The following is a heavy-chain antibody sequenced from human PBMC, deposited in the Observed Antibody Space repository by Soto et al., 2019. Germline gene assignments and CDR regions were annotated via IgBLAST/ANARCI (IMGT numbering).Heavy chain of an antibody. J-gene: IGHJ4*02. D-gene: IGHD7-27*01. Sequence: QVQLVESGGGVVQPGRSLRLSCAVSGFTVSTYGMHWVRQAPGKGLEWVAVISRDGGTKYYADSVKGRFTISRDNSRNTLLLEMTSLRRDDMAVYYCPGEVASGYWGQGTLVTVSS. CDR1: GFTVSTYG. CDR3: PGEVASGY. CDR2: ISRDGGTK. V-gene: IGHV3-30*03.